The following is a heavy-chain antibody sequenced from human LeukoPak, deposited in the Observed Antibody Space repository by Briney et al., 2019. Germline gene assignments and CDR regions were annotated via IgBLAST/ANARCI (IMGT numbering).Heavy chain of an antibody. J-gene: IGHJ5*02. CDR3: ARGDYYDSSGYPNWFDP. Sequence: LPGGSLRLSCAASGFTLSSHDMHWVRQATGKGLEWVSTINTAGDTYYPGSVKGRFTISRENAKNSLYLQMNSLRAGDTAVYFCARGDYYDSSGYPNWFDPWGQGTLVTVSS. V-gene: IGHV3-13*01. D-gene: IGHD3-22*01. CDR2: INTAGDT. CDR1: GFTLSSHD.